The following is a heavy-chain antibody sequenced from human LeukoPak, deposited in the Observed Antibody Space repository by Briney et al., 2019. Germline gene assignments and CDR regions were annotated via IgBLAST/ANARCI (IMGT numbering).Heavy chain of an antibody. CDR1: GFTFNNYG. Sequence: GGSLRLSCATSGFTFNNYGLHWVRQAPGKGLEWVTFIRYDGTNRDFADSVKGRFTISRDNSKNTLYLQMNSLRAEDTAVYYCAKDHGIVVVPAAVGYWGQGTLVTVSS. CDR3: AKDHGIVVVPAAVGY. CDR2: IRYDGTNR. J-gene: IGHJ4*02. V-gene: IGHV3-30*02. D-gene: IGHD2-2*01.